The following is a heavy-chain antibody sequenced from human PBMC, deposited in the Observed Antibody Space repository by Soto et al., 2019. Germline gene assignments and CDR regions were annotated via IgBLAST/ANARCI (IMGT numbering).Heavy chain of an antibody. D-gene: IGHD6-19*01. CDR2: IIPNFGTA. Sequence: QVQLVQSGAEVKKPGSSVKVSCKASGGTFSSYAISWVRQAPGQGLEWMGGIIPNFGTANYAQKFQGRVTITADESTSTAYRERSSRRSEDTAVYYGARDNSSGWYRYCQHWGQGTLVTVSS. V-gene: IGHV1-69*01. CDR3: ARDNSSGWYRYCQH. CDR1: GGTFSSYA. J-gene: IGHJ1*01.